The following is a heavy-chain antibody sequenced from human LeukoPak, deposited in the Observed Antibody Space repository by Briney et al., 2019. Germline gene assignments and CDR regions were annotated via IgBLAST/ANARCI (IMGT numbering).Heavy chain of an antibody. CDR3: ARVRGIIQLGQIRFDY. D-gene: IGHD5-18*01. V-gene: IGHV1-18*01. Sequence: ASVKVSCKASGYTFTSYGISWVRQAPGQGLEWMGWISAYNGNTNYAQKLQGRVTMTTDTSTSTAYMELRNLRSDDTAVYYCARVRGIIQLGQIRFDYWGQGTLVTVSS. CDR1: GYTFTSYG. J-gene: IGHJ4*02. CDR2: ISAYNGNT.